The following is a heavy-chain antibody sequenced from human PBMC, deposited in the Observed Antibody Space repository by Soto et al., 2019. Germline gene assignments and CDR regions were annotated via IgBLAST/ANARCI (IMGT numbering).Heavy chain of an antibody. V-gene: IGHV3-72*01. CDR3: SRDPGGASDY. Sequence: EVQLVESGGGLVQPGGSLRLSCAASGFTFSDHYMDWVRQAPGKGLEWVGRTRSKANSYTTGYAGSVKGRFTISRDDSKNSVYLEMNSLKTADTAVYYCSRDPGGASDYWRQGTLVTVSS. J-gene: IGHJ4*02. CDR2: TRSKANSYTT. CDR1: GFTFSDHY. D-gene: IGHD3-10*01.